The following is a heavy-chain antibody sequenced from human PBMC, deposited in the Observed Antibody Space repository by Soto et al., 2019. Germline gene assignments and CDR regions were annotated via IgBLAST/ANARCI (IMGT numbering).Heavy chain of an antibody. CDR1: GDSISSSNW. J-gene: IGHJ2*01. CDR2: IFPSGST. CDR3: ARGFYYDNSGPSFDL. Sequence: QVQLQESGPGLVKPSGTLSLTCAVSGDSISSSNWWSWVRQPPGKGLEWIGEIFPSGSTNYNPSLQRRVTISVDKSKNQCSLKLSSVTAAHTAVYYCARGFYYDNSGPSFDLWGRGTLVTVSS. V-gene: IGHV4-4*02. D-gene: IGHD3-22*01.